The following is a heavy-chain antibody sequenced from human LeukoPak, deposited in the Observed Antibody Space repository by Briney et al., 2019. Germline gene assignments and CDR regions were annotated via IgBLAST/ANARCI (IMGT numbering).Heavy chain of an antibody. CDR1: GFTFSSYW. Sequence: PGGSLRLSCAASGFTFSSYWMHWVRPAPGKGLVWVSGIGTAGEIYYPGSVKGRFTISRENAKNSLYLQMNSLRAGDTAVYYCARAAYSSTWYSRYFDLWGRGTLVTVSS. CDR3: ARAAYSSTWYSRYFDL. J-gene: IGHJ2*01. V-gene: IGHV3-13*01. D-gene: IGHD6-13*01. CDR2: IGTAGEI.